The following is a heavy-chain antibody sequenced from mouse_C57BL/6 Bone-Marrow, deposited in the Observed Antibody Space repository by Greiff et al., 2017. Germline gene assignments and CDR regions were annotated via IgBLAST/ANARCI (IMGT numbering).Heavy chain of an antibody. CDR1: GYTFTSYG. V-gene: IGHV1-81*01. Sequence: VKLVESGAELARPGASVKLSCKASGYTFTSYGISWVKQRTGQGLEWIGEIYPRSGNTYYNEKFKGKATLTADKSSSTAYMELRSLTSEDSAVYFCARGPYYGNYPYYFDYWGQGTTLTVSS. CDR3: ARGPYYGNYPYYFDY. J-gene: IGHJ2*01. D-gene: IGHD2-10*01. CDR2: IYPRSGNT.